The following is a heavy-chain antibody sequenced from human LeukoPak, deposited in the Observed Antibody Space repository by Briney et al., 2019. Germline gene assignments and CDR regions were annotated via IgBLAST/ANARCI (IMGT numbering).Heavy chain of an antibody. V-gene: IGHV4-30-4*07. J-gene: IGHJ5*02. D-gene: IGHD6-13*01. CDR2: IYYSGST. CDR1: GGSISSGGYS. CDR3: AIGRAAAGIHWFDP. Sequence: SETLSLTCAVSGGSISSGGYSWSWIRQPPGKGLEWIGYIYYSGSTYYNPSLKSRVTISVDTSKNQFSLKLSSVTAADTAVYYCAIGRAAAGIHWFDPWGQGTLVTVSS.